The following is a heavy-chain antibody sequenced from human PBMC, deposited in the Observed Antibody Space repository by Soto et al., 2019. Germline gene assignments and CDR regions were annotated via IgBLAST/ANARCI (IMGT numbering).Heavy chain of an antibody. CDR3: ARDRIGTTGTLYY. Sequence: QVQLVQSGAEVRKPGASVTVSCKASGNTFTRSFMHWVRQAPGQRLEWLALINPSGGGPNYAQKFQGRITLTRDTSTSTLYMELRSLTSDDTAVYYCARDRIGTTGTLYYWGQGTLVTVSS. D-gene: IGHD1-1*01. J-gene: IGHJ4*02. V-gene: IGHV1-46*01. CDR2: INPSGGGP. CDR1: GNTFTRSF.